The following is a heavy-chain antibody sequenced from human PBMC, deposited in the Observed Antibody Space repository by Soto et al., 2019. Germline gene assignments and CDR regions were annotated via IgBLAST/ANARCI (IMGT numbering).Heavy chain of an antibody. CDR3: ARGDSQLVEFSYYYGMDV. CDR1: GGSVSSGSYY. V-gene: IGHV4-61*01. J-gene: IGHJ6*02. Sequence: SETLSLTCTVSGGSVSSGSYYWSWIRQPPGKGLEWIGYIYYSGSTNYNPSLKSRVTISVDTSKNQFSLKLSSVTAADTAVYYCARGDSQLVEFSYYYGMDVWGQGTTVTVSS. D-gene: IGHD6-13*01. CDR2: IYYSGST.